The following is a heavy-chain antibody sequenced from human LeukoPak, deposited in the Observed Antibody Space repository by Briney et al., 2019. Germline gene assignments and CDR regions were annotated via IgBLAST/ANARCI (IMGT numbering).Heavy chain of an antibody. Sequence: PSQTLSLTCTVSGGSISSGSYYWSWIRQPAGKGLEWIGRIYTSGSTNYNPSLKSRVTISVDTSKNQFSLKLSSVTAADTAVYYCARDLGYSYGYGPWYFDLWGRGTLVTVSS. CDR2: IYTSGST. J-gene: IGHJ2*01. V-gene: IGHV4-61*02. CDR3: ARDLGYSYGYGPWYFDL. D-gene: IGHD5-18*01. CDR1: GGSISSGSYY.